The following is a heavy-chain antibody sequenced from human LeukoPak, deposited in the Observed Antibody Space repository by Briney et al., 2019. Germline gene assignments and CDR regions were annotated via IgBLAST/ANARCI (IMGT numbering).Heavy chain of an antibody. Sequence: ASVKVSCKASGYTFTSYAMNWVRQAPGQGLEWMGWINTNTGNPTYAQGFTGRFVFSLDTSVSTAYLQISSLKAEDTAVYYCARDRRYFDWLSTRPFDYWGQGTLVTVSS. D-gene: IGHD3-9*01. J-gene: IGHJ4*02. CDR1: GYTFTSYA. CDR2: INTNTGNP. V-gene: IGHV7-4-1*02. CDR3: ARDRRYFDWLSTRPFDY.